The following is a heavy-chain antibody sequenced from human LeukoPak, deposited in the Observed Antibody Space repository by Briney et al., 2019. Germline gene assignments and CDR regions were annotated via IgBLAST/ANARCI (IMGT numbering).Heavy chain of an antibody. CDR2: IKQDGSEK. V-gene: IGHV3-7*01. D-gene: IGHD3-22*01. Sequence: GGSLRLSCAASGFTFSSYWMSWVRQAPGKGLEWVANIKQDGSEKYYVDSVKGRFTISRDNAKNSLYLQMNSLRAEDTAVYYCAREHRYDSSGYYFTPGDYWGQGTLVTVSS. CDR1: GFTFSSYW. CDR3: AREHRYDSSGYYFTPGDY. J-gene: IGHJ4*02.